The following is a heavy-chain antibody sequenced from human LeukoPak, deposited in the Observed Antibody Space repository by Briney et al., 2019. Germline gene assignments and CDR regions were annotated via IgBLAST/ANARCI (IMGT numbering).Heavy chain of an antibody. J-gene: IGHJ4*02. Sequence: PGGSLRLSCAASGFTLSSYGMHWVRQAPGKGLEWVAVIWYDGSNKYYADSVKGRFTISRDNSKNTLYLQMNSLRAEDTAVYYCAREDGDSSGWYDTCFDYWGQGTLVTVSS. V-gene: IGHV3-33*01. CDR1: GFTLSSYG. D-gene: IGHD6-19*01. CDR2: IWYDGSNK. CDR3: AREDGDSSGWYDTCFDY.